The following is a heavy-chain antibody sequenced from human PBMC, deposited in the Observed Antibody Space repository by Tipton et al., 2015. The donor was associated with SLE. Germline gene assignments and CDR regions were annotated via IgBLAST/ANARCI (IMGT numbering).Heavy chain of an antibody. Sequence: SLRLPCEAFGFTFSSHGMHWVRQAPGKGLEWISAITDDDTTFYADSVKGRFTISRDNSKKSLFLQMDSLRGEDTAVYYCAKAGCSSTSCPFDSWGQGTQVTVSS. V-gene: IGHV3-23*01. CDR3: AKAGCSSTSCPFDS. J-gene: IGHJ4*02. D-gene: IGHD2-2*01. CDR2: ITDDDTT. CDR1: GFTFSSHG.